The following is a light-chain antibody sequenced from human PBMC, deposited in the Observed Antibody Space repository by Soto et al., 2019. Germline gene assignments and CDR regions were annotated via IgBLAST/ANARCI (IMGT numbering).Light chain of an antibody. V-gene: IGKV3-20*01. J-gene: IGKJ1*01. CDR1: QSVSSSY. Sequence: EIVLTQSPGTLSLSPGERATLSCRASQSVSSSYLAWYQQKPGQAPRLLIYGASRRASGIPDRFSGSGSGTDFTLTIDRLEPEDFAVYYCHQYASSPQTFGQGTKVDIK. CDR3: HQYASSPQT. CDR2: GAS.